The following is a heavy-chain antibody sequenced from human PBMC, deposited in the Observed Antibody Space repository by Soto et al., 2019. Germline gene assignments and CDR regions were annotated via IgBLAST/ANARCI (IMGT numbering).Heavy chain of an antibody. Sequence: QVQLQESGPGLLKPSQTLSLTCTVSGRFISSGGYYWNWIRQHPGKGLEWIGYIYYSGSTHYNPSLQSRVTISVDMSKNQFSLKLRSVTAAETGMYYCARAGDTALVIDYGLDVWGQGTTVTVSS. CDR3: ARAGDTALVIDYGLDV. V-gene: IGHV4-31*03. CDR2: IYYSGST. CDR1: GRFISSGGYY. D-gene: IGHD5-18*01. J-gene: IGHJ6*02.